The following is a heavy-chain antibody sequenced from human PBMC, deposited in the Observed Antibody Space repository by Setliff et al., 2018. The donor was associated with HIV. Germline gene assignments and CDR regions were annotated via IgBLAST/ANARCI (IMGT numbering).Heavy chain of an antibody. Sequence: VKFSCKASGDTFSSYAISWVRQAPGQGLEWMGRIIPIFGSPNYAQKFQGRVTITADKSTSTAYMELSSLRSEDTAVYYCARDVYYYFYMDVWGKGTTVTVSS. J-gene: IGHJ6*03. CDR2: IIPIFGSP. CDR3: ARDVYYYFYMDV. V-gene: IGHV1-69*06. CDR1: GDTFSSYA.